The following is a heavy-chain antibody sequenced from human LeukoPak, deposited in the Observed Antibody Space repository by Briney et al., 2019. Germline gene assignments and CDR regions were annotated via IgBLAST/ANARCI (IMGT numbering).Heavy chain of an antibody. CDR3: ARVLIVGATGGAFDI. CDR1: GFTFSSYS. CDR2: ISSSSSYI. J-gene: IGHJ3*02. Sequence: PGGSLRLSCAASGFTFSSYSMNWVRQAPGKGLEWVSSISSSSSYIYYADSVKGRFTISRDNAKNSLYLQMNSLRAEDTAVYCARVLIVGATGGAFDIWGQGTMVTVSS. D-gene: IGHD1-26*01. V-gene: IGHV3-21*01.